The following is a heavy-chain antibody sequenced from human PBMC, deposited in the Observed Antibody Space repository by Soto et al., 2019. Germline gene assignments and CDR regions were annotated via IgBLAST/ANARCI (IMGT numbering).Heavy chain of an antibody. J-gene: IGHJ4*02. V-gene: IGHV5-51*01. CDR3: ARRVTSSTGWDY. CDR2: IHGGDSNT. Sequence: PGESLKISCKGSGYMFTNYWIGWVRQMPGKGLEWMGIIHGGDSNTRYSPSFDGQVTISTDKSINTAYLQWSSLKASDTAMYYCARRVTSSTGWDYWGQGTLVTASS. CDR1: GYMFTNYW. D-gene: IGHD6-19*01.